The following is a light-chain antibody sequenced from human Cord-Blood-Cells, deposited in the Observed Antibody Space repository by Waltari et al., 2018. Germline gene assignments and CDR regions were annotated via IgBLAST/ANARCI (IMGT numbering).Light chain of an antibody. Sequence: EIVLTQSPGTLSLSPGERATLSCRASQSVSSSYLAWYQQKPGQAPRLLIYGASSRATGIPDRFRGSGSGTDFTLTISRLEPEDFAVYYWQQYGSSPLTFGGGTKVEIK. CDR3: QQYGSSPLT. J-gene: IGKJ4*01. V-gene: IGKV3-20*01. CDR2: GAS. CDR1: QSVSSSY.